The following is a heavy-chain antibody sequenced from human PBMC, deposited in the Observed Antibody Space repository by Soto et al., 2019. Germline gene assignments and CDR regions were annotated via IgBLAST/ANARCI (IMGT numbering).Heavy chain of an antibody. CDR2: IFPRGSYT. Sequence: PSESLKISCNASGYGFSSRWIGWVRQMPGKGLEWMGIIFPRGSYTRYSPSLQGQVTISVDKSISTAYLQWSSLKASDTAMYYCARLESLAVAVDFWGHGTLVTVSS. CDR3: ARLESLAVAVDF. V-gene: IGHV5-51*01. CDR1: GYGFSSRW. D-gene: IGHD6-19*01. J-gene: IGHJ4*01.